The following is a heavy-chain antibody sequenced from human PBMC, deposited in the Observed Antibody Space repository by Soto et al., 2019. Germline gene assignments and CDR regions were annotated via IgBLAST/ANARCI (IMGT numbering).Heavy chain of an antibody. V-gene: IGHV3-49*03. CDR2: IRIKAYGGIK. J-gene: IGHJ5*02. CDR1: GFTISDYD. D-gene: IGHD2-2*02. CDR3: AIQTGIVVVGAAIGAPNWFDP. Sequence: SLSLSCTASGFTISDYDMSWFRQAPGKGLEWIGLIRIKAYGGIKKYAASVKSRFLNSRDESKSITYLQMISLKTVYTAVYYCAIQTGIVVVGAAIGAPNWFDPWGQGTRVTVSS.